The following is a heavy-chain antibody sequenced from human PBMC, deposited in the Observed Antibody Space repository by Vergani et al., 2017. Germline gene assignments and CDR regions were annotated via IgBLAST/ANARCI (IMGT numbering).Heavy chain of an antibody. D-gene: IGHD5-12*01. CDR1: GFTFSTYA. V-gene: IGHV3-23*01. J-gene: IGHJ6*02. CDR3: AKANPRNSGYDYLYYYHAMDV. Sequence: EVQLLESGGSLKQPGGSVRLSCAASGFTFSTYAMHWVRQAPGKGLEWVSALTGGGGSTYYADSVKGRFTISRDSSKNTLYLQMNSLSAGDTAVYYCAKANPRNSGYDYLYYYHAMDVWGQGTTVTVSS. CDR2: LTGGGGST.